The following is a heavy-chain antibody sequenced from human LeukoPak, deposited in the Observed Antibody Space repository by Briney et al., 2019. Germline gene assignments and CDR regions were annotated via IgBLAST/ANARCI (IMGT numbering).Heavy chain of an antibody. V-gene: IGHV1-2*02. CDR2: INPNSGGK. CDR1: GYTFTGYY. J-gene: IGHJ4*02. CDR3: ASWDYDILTGNSAPFDY. D-gene: IGHD3-9*01. Sequence: ASVKVSCQASGYTFTGYYMHGVGQAPGQGREGMGWINPNSGGKNYAQKFQGGVTMTRDTPISTAYMELIRLRSDDTAVYDCASWDYDILTGNSAPFDYWGQGTLVTVSS.